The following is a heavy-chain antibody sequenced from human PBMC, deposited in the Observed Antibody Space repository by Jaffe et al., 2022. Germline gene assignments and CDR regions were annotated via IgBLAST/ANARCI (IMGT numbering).Heavy chain of an antibody. D-gene: IGHD3-10*01. Sequence: QVQLVQSGAEVKKPGSSVKVSCKASGGTFSSYAISWVRQAPGQGLEWMGGIIPIFGTANYAQKFQGRVTITTDESTSTAYMELSSLRSEDTAVYYCARGGIGSRYLWFGEGLDYWGQGTLVTVSS. CDR1: GGTFSSYA. V-gene: IGHV1-69*05. CDR2: IIPIFGTA. CDR3: ARGGIGSRYLWFGEGLDY. J-gene: IGHJ4*02.